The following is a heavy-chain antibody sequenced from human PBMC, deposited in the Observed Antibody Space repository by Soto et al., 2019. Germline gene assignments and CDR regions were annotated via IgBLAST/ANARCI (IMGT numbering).Heavy chain of an antibody. CDR3: AKEWVYDSSGWSFDY. Sequence: GGSLRLSCAAPGFTFSSYVMHWVRQAPGKGLEWVAVISNDGSNKYYADSVKGRFTISRDNSKNTLYLQMNSLRVEATAVYYCAKEWVYDSSGWSFDYWGQGT. J-gene: IGHJ4*02. V-gene: IGHV3-30*18. CDR1: GFTFSSYV. CDR2: ISNDGSNK. D-gene: IGHD3-22*01.